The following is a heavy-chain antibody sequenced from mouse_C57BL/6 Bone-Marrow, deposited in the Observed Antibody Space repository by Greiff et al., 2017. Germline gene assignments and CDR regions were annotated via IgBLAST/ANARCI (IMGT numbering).Heavy chain of an antibody. CDR3: ARRHGPYAMDY. J-gene: IGHJ4*01. CDR2: IYPGDGDT. Sequence: QVQLKESGAELVKPGASVQISCKASGYAFSSYWMNWVKQRPGKGLEWIGQIYPGDGDTNYNGKFKGKDTLTADKSSSTAYMQLSSLTSEDSAVYFCARRHGPYAMDYWGQGTSVP. CDR1: GYAFSSYW. D-gene: IGHD6-1*01. V-gene: IGHV1-80*01.